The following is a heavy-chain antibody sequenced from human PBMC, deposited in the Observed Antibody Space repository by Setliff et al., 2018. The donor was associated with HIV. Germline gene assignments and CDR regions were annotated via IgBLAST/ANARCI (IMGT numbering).Heavy chain of an antibody. D-gene: IGHD1-26*01. Sequence: ASVKVSCKASGYSFINYGISWVRQAPGQGPEWMGWISAYTGHTDYAPRLLGRVTMTTDTSTSTAYMELRSLISDDTAVYYCARARLQGIVTAVGPRDNCLDPWGQGTRVTVSS. CDR3: ARARLQGIVTAVGPRDNCLDP. V-gene: IGHV1-18*01. CDR1: GYSFINYG. CDR2: ISAYTGHT. J-gene: IGHJ5*02.